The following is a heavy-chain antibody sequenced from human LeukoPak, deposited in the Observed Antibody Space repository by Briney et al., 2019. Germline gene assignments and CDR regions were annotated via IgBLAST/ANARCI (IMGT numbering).Heavy chain of an antibody. CDR2: ISTSGDRT. Sequence: GGSLRLSCAASGFTFSSYSMNWVRQAPGKGLEWVSGISTSGDRTYYADSVKGRFTISRDNSKNTLYLQMNSLGAEDTAEYYCARSAVGTSCCTAVDYWGQGTLVTVSS. J-gene: IGHJ4*02. CDR3: ARSAVGTSCCTAVDY. CDR1: GFTFSSYS. V-gene: IGHV3-23*01. D-gene: IGHD1-26*01.